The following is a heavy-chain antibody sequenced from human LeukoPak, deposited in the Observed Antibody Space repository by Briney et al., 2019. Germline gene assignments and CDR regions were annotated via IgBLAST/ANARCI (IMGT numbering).Heavy chain of an antibody. CDR2: IYHSGFT. CDR1: GGSIRSGNW. Sequence: SETLSLTCSVSGGSIRSGNWWSWVRQPPGKGLEWIGEIYHSGFTNYNPSLKSRVTISVDKPKNHFSLKLTSVTAADTAVYYCARVWGDTATVPTYFDYWGQGTLVTVSS. V-gene: IGHV4-4*02. CDR3: ARVWGDTATVPTYFDY. J-gene: IGHJ4*02. D-gene: IGHD5-18*01.